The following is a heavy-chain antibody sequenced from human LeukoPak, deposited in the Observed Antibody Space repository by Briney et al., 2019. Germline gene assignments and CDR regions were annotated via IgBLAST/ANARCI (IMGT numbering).Heavy chain of an antibody. CDR3: AKDRGLYSDY. V-gene: IGHV3-30*18. D-gene: IGHD2-8*01. CDR1: GFTFSSYG. CDR2: ISYDGSNK. Sequence: GRSLRLSCAASGFTFSSYGMHWVRQAPGKGLEWVAVISYDGSNKYYADSVKGRFTISRDNSKNTLYLQMNSLRAEDTAVYYCAKDRGLYSDYWGQGTLVTVSS. J-gene: IGHJ4*02.